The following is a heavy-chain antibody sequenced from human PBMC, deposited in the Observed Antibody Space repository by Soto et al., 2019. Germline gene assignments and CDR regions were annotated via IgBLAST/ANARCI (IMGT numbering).Heavy chain of an antibody. Sequence: QVQLVQSGAEVKKPGSSVKVSCKASGGTFSSYAISWVRQAPGQGLEWMGGIIPIFGTANYAQKFQGRVKITADDSTSTAYIELSSLRSEDTAVYYCARDRGYYYDSSGELLDYWGQGTLVTVSS. CDR1: GGTFSSYA. V-gene: IGHV1-69*01. CDR3: ARDRGYYYDSSGELLDY. CDR2: IIPIFGTA. J-gene: IGHJ4*02. D-gene: IGHD3-22*01.